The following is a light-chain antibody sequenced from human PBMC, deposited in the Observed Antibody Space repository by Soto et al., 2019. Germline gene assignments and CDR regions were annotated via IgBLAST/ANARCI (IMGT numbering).Light chain of an antibody. CDR2: RDN. Sequence: QSVLTQTPSVSGTPGQRVNISCSGSSSNIGRNYVYWYHQFPGMAPKLLIYRDNERPSGVSDRFSGSKSGTSASLAISGLRSGDEADHHCTTWDDSLGGPVFGGGTKLTVL. J-gene: IGLJ2*01. CDR3: TTWDDSLGGPV. V-gene: IGLV1-47*01. CDR1: SSNIGRNY.